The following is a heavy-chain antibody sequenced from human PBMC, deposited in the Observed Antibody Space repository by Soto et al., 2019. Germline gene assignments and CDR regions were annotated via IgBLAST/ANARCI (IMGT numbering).Heavy chain of an antibody. CDR3: ARDLYLEGKQWPNFDY. V-gene: IGHV6-1*01. Sequence: PSQPLSLTCALSVDIVSSKSAAWNWTRQSPSRALEWLGRTYYRSKWYNDYAVSVKSRITINPDTSKNQFSLQLNSVTPEDTAVYYCARDLYLEGKQWPNFDYWGQGTLVTVSS. CDR1: VDIVSSKSAA. J-gene: IGHJ4*02. D-gene: IGHD6-19*01. CDR2: TYYRSKWYN.